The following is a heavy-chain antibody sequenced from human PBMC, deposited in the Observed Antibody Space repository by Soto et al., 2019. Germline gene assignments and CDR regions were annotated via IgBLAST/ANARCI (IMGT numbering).Heavy chain of an antibody. J-gene: IGHJ4*02. D-gene: IGHD3-10*01. V-gene: IGHV3-23*01. CDR3: AKDSGDWLVDY. Sequence: GGSLRLSCAASGFTFSSYAISWFRQAPGKWLEWVSAISGSVGSTYYADSVKCRFTISRDNSKNTLYLQMNSLRAEDTAVYYCAKDSGDWLVDYWGQGTLVTVSS. CDR1: GFTFSSYA. CDR2: ISGSVGST.